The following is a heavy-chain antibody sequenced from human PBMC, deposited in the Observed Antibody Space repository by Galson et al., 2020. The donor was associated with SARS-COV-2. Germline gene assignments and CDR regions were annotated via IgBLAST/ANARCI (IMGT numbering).Heavy chain of an antibody. J-gene: IGHJ4*02. CDR2: IRQDGSET. CDR3: ARDQDGYNDF. Sequence: PGGSLRLSCAASGFTFRENWMSWVRQAPGKGLEWVANIRQDGSETYYLDSVKGRFTVSSDSSKNSLYLQMNSLRAEDTAVYYCARDQDGYNDFWGQGTLVTVSS. CDR1: GFTFRENW. V-gene: IGHV3-7*01. D-gene: IGHD5-12*01.